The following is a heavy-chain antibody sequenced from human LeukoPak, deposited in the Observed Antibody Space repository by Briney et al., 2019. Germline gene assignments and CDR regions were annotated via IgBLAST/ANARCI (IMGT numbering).Heavy chain of an antibody. CDR3: ARDFGSEGYFDY. Sequence: SETLSLTCTVSGGSISYYYWSWIRQPPGKGLEWIGYIYYSGSTNYNPSLKSRVTISVDTSKNQLSLRLSSATAADTAVYYCARDFGSEGYFDYWGQGTLVTVSS. D-gene: IGHD2-15*01. V-gene: IGHV4-59*01. J-gene: IGHJ4*02. CDR2: IYYSGST. CDR1: GGSISYYY.